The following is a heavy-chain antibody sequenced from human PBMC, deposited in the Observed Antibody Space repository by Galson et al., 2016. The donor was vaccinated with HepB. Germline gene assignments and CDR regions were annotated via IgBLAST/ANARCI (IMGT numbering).Heavy chain of an antibody. CDR2: ITGTTFAT. Sequence: CAASGFRFSTYAMTWVRQAPGKGLEWVSGITGTTFATYYADSVRGRFTISRDNSNHMLYLHMNSLRAEDTAVYYCAKGSYYGSAYLYGLDVWGQGTTVTVSS. J-gene: IGHJ6*02. V-gene: IGHV3-23*01. D-gene: IGHD3-10*01. CDR3: AKGSYYGSAYLYGLDV. CDR1: GFRFSTYA.